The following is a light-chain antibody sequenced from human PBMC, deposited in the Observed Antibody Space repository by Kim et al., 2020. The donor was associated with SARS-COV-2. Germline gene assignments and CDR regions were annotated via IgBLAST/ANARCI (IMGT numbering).Light chain of an antibody. J-gene: IGKJ4*01. CDR1: QSIRSY. Sequence: DIQMTQSPSSLSASVGDRVTITCRASQSIRSYLNWYQQKPGKAPKLLIYAASSLQSGVPSRFSGSGSGTDFTLTISSLQPEDFATYSCQQSYSTPLTFGGGTKVYIK. CDR2: AAS. V-gene: IGKV1-39*01. CDR3: QQSYSTPLT.